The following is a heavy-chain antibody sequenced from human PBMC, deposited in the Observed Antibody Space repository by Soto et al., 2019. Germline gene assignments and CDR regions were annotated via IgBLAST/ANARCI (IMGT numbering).Heavy chain of an antibody. CDR3: ARHGESSGWTAYNWCDT. V-gene: IGHV5-51*01. CDR2: IYPGDSDT. J-gene: IGHJ5*02. CDR1: GYSFTSYW. D-gene: IGHD6-19*01. Sequence: PGESLKISCKGSGYSFTSYWIGWVRQMPGKGLEWMGIIYPGDSDTRYSPSFQGQVTISADKSISIAYLQWSSLKASDTAMYYCARHGESSGWTAYNWCDTWRQRFLVTVSS.